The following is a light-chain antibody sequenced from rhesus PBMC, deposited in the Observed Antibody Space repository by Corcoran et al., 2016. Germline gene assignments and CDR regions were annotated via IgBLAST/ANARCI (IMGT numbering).Light chain of an antibody. CDR1: QGINDY. J-gene: IGKJ2*01. CDR2: AAS. V-gene: IGKV1-36*02. Sequence: DIQMTQSPSSLSASVGDRVTITCRASQGINDYLSWYQQKPRKAPKRLIYAASSLESGVPSRFSGSGSGTECTLTISSLQPEDFAAYYGLQGYSTPYSFGQGTKVEIK. CDR3: LQGYSTPYS.